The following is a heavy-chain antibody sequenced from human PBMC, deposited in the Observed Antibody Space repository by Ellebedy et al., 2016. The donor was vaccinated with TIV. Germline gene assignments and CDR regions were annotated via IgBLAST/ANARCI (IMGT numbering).Heavy chain of an antibody. CDR2: IYYSGST. D-gene: IGHD6-19*01. CDR3: ARGDQWLVI. J-gene: IGHJ4*02. CDR1: GGSMSRKY. V-gene: IGHV4-59*01. Sequence: MPSETLSLTCTVSGGSMSRKYWSWVRQPPGTGLEWIGYIYYSGSTNYNPSLKSRVTISVDTSKNQFSLKLRSVTAADTALYYCARGDQWLVIWGQGTLVTVSS.